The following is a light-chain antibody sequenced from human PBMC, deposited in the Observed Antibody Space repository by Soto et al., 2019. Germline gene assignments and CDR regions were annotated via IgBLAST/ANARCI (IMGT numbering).Light chain of an antibody. J-gene: IGLJ1*01. CDR2: EGT. CDR1: SSDVGNYNL. Sequence: QSVLTQPASVSGSPGQSIGISCTGTSSDVGNYNLVSWYQQHPGKAPKLMIYEGTKRPSGVSDRFSGSKSGNTASLTISGLQAEDEADYYCCSYASSSTYVFGTGTKVTVL. CDR3: CSYASSSTYV. V-gene: IGLV2-23*01.